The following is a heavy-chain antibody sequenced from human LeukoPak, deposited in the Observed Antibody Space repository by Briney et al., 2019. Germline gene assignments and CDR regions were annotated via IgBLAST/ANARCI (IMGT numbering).Heavy chain of an antibody. CDR2: INHSGST. J-gene: IGHJ4*02. CDR1: GGSFSGYY. CDR3: ARGLWLYLDY. V-gene: IGHV4-34*01. D-gene: IGHD2/OR15-2a*01. Sequence: SETLSLTCAVYGGSFSGYYWSWIRQPPGKGLEWIGEINHSGSTNYNPSLKGRVTISVDASKNQFSLKLSSVTAADTAVYYCARGLWLYLDYWGQGTLVTVSS.